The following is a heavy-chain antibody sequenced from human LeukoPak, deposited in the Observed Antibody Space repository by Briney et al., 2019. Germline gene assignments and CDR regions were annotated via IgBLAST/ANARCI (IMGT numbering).Heavy chain of an antibody. CDR2: INHSGST. J-gene: IGHJ6*02. D-gene: IGHD6-19*01. CDR3: ARGPAVGDV. V-gene: IGHV4-34*01. CDR1: GLTFRNYA. Sequence: PGGSLRLSCAASGLTFRNYAMSWVRQPPGKGLEWIGEINHSGSTNYNPSLKSRVTISVDTSKNQFSLKLSSVTAADTAVYYCARGPAVGDVWGQGTTVTVSS.